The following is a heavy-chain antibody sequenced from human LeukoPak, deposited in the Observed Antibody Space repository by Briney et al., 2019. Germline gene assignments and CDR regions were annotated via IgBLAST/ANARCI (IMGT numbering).Heavy chain of an antibody. V-gene: IGHV1-46*03. CDR3: ARCGYSGYDHLRAFDI. D-gene: IGHD5-12*01. J-gene: IGHJ3*02. Sequence: ASVKVSCKASGYTFTSYYMHWVRQAPGQGLEWMGIINPSGGSTSYAQKFQGRVTMTRDTSTSTVYMELSSLRSEDTAVYYCARCGYSGYDHLRAFDIWGQGTMVTVSS. CDR2: INPSGGST. CDR1: GYTFTSYY.